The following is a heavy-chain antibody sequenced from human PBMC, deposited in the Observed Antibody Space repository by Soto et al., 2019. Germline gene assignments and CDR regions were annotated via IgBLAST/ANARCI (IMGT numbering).Heavy chain of an antibody. J-gene: IGHJ4*02. D-gene: IGHD3-10*01. CDR2: INSDGSTT. CDR3: ARETYRSFYFDF. CDR1: GFTFSNYV. Sequence: GGSLRLSCAASGFTFSNYVIHCVRQAPGKGLVWVSRINSDGSTTNYADSVKGRITISRDNAKNTVYLQVNSLRAEDTAVSYCARETYRSFYFDFWGQGTLVTVSS. V-gene: IGHV3-74*01.